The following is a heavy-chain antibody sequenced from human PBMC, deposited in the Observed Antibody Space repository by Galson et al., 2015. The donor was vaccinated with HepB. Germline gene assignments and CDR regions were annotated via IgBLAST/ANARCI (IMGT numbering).Heavy chain of an antibody. CDR1: GFAFSGHD. V-gene: IGHV3-23*01. CDR2: ISGSGSIT. J-gene: IGHJ4*02. D-gene: IGHD3-3*01. CDR3: AEGFWLEN. Sequence: SLRLSCAASGFAFSGHDMSWVRQAPGKGLEWVSGISGSGSITDYADSVKGRFAIYRDSSKNALYLQMNSLRAEDTAVYYCAEGFWLENWGQGILVTVSS.